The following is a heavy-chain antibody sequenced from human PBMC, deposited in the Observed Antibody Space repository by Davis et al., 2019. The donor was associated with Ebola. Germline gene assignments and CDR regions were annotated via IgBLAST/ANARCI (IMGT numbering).Heavy chain of an antibody. V-gene: IGHV4-61*01. Sequence: PGGSLRLSCTVSGGSVSSGSYYWSWIRQPPGKGLEWIGYIYYSGSTNYNPSLKSRVTISVDTSKNQFSLKLSSVTAADTAVYYCARALHVRYGMDVWGQGTTVTVSS. CDR1: GGSVSSGSYY. CDR2: IYYSGST. CDR3: ARALHVRYGMDV. J-gene: IGHJ6*02.